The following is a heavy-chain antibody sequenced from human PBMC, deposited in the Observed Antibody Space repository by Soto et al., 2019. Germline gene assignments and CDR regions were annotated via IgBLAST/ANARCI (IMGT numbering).Heavy chain of an antibody. J-gene: IGHJ4*01. CDR1: GFSFSNDKMG. CDR2: IFSGDKK. CDR3: ARIVGGGSGGTFDS. D-gene: IGHD2-15*01. V-gene: IGHV2-26*01. Sequence: QVTLKESGPVLTETLTLTCTVSGFSFSNDKMGVSWIRQPPGEALEWLAHIFSGDKKYYNPSLTSRITISRDPSKSQVVLIVTNVDPADTATYYCARIVGGGSGGTFDSWGQGTLLSVSS.